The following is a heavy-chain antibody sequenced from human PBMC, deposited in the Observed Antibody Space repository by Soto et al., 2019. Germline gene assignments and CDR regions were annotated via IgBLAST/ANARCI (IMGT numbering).Heavy chain of an antibody. Sequence: QVQLQESGPGLVKPSETLSFTCTVSGGSISSYYWSWIRQPPGKGLEWIGYIYYSGRTNYNPSLKSRVTISVDTSKNQFSLKLSSVTAADTAVYYCARGYCSSTSCYIWDNWFDPWGQGTLVTVSS. V-gene: IGHV4-59*01. CDR1: GGSISSYY. J-gene: IGHJ5*02. CDR3: ARGYCSSTSCYIWDNWFDP. CDR2: IYYSGRT. D-gene: IGHD2-2*02.